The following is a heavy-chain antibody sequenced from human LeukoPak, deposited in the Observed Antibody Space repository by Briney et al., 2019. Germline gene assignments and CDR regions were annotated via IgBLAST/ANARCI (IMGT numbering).Heavy chain of an antibody. Sequence: GASVKVSCKASGYTFINYDINWVRQATGQGLEWMGWMNPNSGNTGYAQKFQGRVTMTRNTSISTAYTELSSLRSEDTAVYYCARAPGYDFWTRPYYYYHMDVWGKGTTVTVSS. CDR1: GYTFINYD. V-gene: IGHV1-8*01. CDR3: ARAPGYDFWTRPYYYYHMDV. D-gene: IGHD3-3*01. CDR2: MNPNSGNT. J-gene: IGHJ6*03.